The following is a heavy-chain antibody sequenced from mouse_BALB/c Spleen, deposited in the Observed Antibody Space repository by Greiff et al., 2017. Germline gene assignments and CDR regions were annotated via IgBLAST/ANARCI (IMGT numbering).Heavy chain of an antibody. D-gene: IGHD1-1*01. Sequence: QVQLKESGAELVRPGSSVKISCKASGYAFSSYWMNWVKQRPGQGLEWIGQIYPGDGDTNYNGKFKGKATLTADKSSSTAYMQLSSLTSEDSAVYFCARWGGRGFAYWGQGTLVTVSA. V-gene: IGHV1-80*01. CDR1: GYAFSSYW. CDR2: IYPGDGDT. J-gene: IGHJ3*01. CDR3: ARWGGRGFAY.